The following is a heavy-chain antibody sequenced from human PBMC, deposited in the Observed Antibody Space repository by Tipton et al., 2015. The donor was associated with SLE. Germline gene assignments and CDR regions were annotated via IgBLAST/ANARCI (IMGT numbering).Heavy chain of an antibody. CDR3: ARGAKERITLVRVRPYYFDY. CDR2: IYTSGNT. Sequence: TLSLTCAVSGDSMTDDPYYYNWIRQPAGKGLEWIGQIYTSGNTIYHPSLKSRVTISLDTSKNQLSLKLSSVTAADTAVYYCARGAKERITLVRVRPYYFDYWGQGSLVTVSS. D-gene: IGHD3-10*01. V-gene: IGHV4-61*09. CDR1: GDSMTDDPYY. J-gene: IGHJ4*01.